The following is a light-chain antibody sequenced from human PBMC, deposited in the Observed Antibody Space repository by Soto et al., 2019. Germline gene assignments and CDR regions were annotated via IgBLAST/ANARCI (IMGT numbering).Light chain of an antibody. J-gene: IGKJ2*03. CDR2: GAS. V-gene: IGKV1-12*01. CDR3: QQANSPYS. Sequence: DIQMTQSPSSFSASVGDRVTITCRASHDVSSWLAWYQQKPGKAPMLLIYGASTLQSGVPSRFSGSGSGTDFTLTISSLQPEDFATYYCQQANSPYSFGQGTKREIK. CDR1: HDVSSW.